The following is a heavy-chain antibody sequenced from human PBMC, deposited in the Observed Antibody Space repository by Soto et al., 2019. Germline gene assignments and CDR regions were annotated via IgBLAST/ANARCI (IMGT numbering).Heavy chain of an antibody. D-gene: IGHD3-16*01. CDR1: GGSISSSSYY. CDR2: IYYSGST. V-gene: IGHV4-39*01. CDR3: VRNTPAFSISDH. Sequence: SETLSLTCTVSGGSISSSSYYWGWIRQPPGKGLEWIGSIYYSGSTYYNPSLKSRVTISVDTSKNQFSLKLSSVTAADTAVYYCVRNTPAFSISDHWGQGTLVTVSS. J-gene: IGHJ4*02.